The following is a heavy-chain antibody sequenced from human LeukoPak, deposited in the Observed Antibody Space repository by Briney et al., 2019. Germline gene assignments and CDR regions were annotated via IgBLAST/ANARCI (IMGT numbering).Heavy chain of an antibody. Sequence: RSSETLSLTCTVSGGSIGSSSYYWGWIRQPPGKGLEWIGSIYYSGSTYYNPSLKSRVTISVDTSKNQFSLKLSSVTAADTAVYYCAASIAARHDYWGQGTLVTVSS. J-gene: IGHJ4*02. D-gene: IGHD6-6*01. CDR3: AASIAARHDY. CDR2: IYYSGST. V-gene: IGHV4-39*07. CDR1: GGSIGSSSYY.